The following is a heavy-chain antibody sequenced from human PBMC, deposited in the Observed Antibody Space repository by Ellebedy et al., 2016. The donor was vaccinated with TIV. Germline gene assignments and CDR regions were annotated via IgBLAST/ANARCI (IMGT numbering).Heavy chain of an antibody. J-gene: IGHJ5*02. CDR2: IKTDGSET. D-gene: IGHD3-3*01. CDR1: GFTASHYY. V-gene: IGHV3-7*01. CDR3: VGFGVFNL. Sequence: GESLKISCAASGFTASHYYLSWVRQAPGKGLEWVAHIKTDGSETYYVDSVKGRFTISRENAKNALFLQMDGLRVDDSAVYYCVGFGVFNLWGQGAPVTVSS.